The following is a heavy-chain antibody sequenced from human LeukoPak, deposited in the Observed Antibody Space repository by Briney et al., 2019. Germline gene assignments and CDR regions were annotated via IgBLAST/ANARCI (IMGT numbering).Heavy chain of an antibody. V-gene: IGHV4-38-2*01. J-gene: IGHJ5*02. D-gene: IGHD3-10*01. Sequence: PSETLSLTCAVSGYSISSGYYWGWIRQPPGKGLEWIGSIYHSGSTYYNPSLKSRVTISVDTSKNQYSLKLSSVTAADTAVYYCARVRGNNWFDPWGQGTLVTVSS. CDR2: IYHSGST. CDR1: GYSISSGYY. CDR3: ARVRGNNWFDP.